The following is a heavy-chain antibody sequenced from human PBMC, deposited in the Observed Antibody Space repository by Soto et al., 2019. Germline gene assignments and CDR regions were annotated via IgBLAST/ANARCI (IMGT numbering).Heavy chain of an antibody. CDR1: GDTFTEYW. CDR2: IYPGDSDT. J-gene: IGHJ6*02. Sequence: GEALRISCPTSGDTFTEYWIDWLHQMPGKGLEYVGIIYPGDSDTNYNPSLKSRVTISVDTSKKQCSLKVSSVTTADTAVYYCARVAVGAARPHYYYGMDVWGQGTTVTVSS. V-gene: IGHV5-51*07. D-gene: IGHD6-6*01. CDR3: ARVAVGAARPHYYYGMDV.